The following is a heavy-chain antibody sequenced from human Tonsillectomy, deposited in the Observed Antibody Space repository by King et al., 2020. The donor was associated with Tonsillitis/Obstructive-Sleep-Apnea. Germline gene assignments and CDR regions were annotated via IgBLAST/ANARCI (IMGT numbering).Heavy chain of an antibody. Sequence: QLVQSGAEVKKPGESLRISGEGSGYGFSLYWISWVRQMPGKGLEWLGRSDPGDSYTNYNPSFRGHVTISADKSISTAYLQWSGLKASDTAIYYCARQSTVKHFDYWGQGTLVTVSS. CDR2: SDPGDSYT. CDR3: ARQSTVKHFDY. J-gene: IGHJ4*02. CDR1: GYGFSLYW. D-gene: IGHD5/OR15-5a*01. V-gene: IGHV5-10-1*01.